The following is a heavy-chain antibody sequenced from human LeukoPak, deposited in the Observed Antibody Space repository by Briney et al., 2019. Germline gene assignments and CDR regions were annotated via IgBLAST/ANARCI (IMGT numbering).Heavy chain of an antibody. CDR1: GASIGSYF. Sequence: SETLSLTCTVSGASIGSYFWSWIRQPPGKGLEWIGYIYYGGGTNYNPSFESRITISVDTSKNRISLNLTSVTPSDTAIYYCWRESGDYDPDNWFDSWGQGTLVTVSS. CDR2: IYYGGGT. V-gene: IGHV4-59*01. J-gene: IGHJ5*01. CDR3: WRESGDYDPDNWFDS. D-gene: IGHD2-21*02.